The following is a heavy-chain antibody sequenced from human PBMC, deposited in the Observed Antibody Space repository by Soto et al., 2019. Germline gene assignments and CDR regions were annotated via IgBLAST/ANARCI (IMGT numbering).Heavy chain of an antibody. CDR2: IVVGSGNT. Sequence: SVKVSCKASGFTFTSSAVRWVRQARGQRLEWIGWIVVGSGNTNYAQKFQERVTITRDMSTSTAYMELSSLRSEDTAVFYCAAGYYYYYWGMDVWGQGTTVTVS. CDR1: GFTFTSSA. CDR3: AAGYYYYYWGMDV. V-gene: IGHV1-58*01. J-gene: IGHJ6*02.